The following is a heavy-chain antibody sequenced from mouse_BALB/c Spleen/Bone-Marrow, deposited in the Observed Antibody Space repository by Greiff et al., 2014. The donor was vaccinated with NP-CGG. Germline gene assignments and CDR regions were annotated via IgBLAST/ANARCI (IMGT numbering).Heavy chain of an antibody. CDR3: ARFGRYYFDD. J-gene: IGHJ2*01. CDR2: INPGSGGA. Sequence: QVQLKQSGAELVRPGTAVNVSCKASGYAFTNYLIEWVKQRPGQGLEWIGVINPGSGGANYNEKFKGKATLTADKSSSTAYMQLSSLTSDDSAVYFCARFGRYYFDDWGQGTTLTVAS. V-gene: IGHV1-54*01. CDR1: GYAFTNYL.